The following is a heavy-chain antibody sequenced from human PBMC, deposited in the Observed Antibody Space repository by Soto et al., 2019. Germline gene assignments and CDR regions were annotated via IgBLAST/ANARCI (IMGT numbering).Heavy chain of an antibody. D-gene: IGHD3-3*01. CDR3: ARISYDFWSGYQAHDAFDI. Sequence: SGPTLVNPTQTLTLTCTFSGFSLSTSGMCVSWIRQPPGKALEWLACIDWDDDKYYSTFLKTRLTISKDTSKNQVVLTMTNMDPVDTATYYCARISYDFWSGYQAHDAFDIWGQGTMVTVSS. CDR1: GFSLSTSGMC. V-gene: IGHV2-70*11. J-gene: IGHJ3*02. CDR2: IDWDDDK.